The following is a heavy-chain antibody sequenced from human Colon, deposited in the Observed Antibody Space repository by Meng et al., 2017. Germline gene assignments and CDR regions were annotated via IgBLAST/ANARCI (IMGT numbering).Heavy chain of an antibody. J-gene: IGHJ4*02. CDR1: GFTFSTYA. CDR3: AQNWNMDS. V-gene: IGHV3-23*01. D-gene: IGHD1-1*01. Sequence: GGSLRLSCAASGFTFSTYAMTWVRQAPGKGLECVSVITNTGDRTYYADSVKGRFTITRANSKNTLYLQMNSLRAEDTAIYYCAQNWNMDSWGQGTLVTVSS. CDR2: ITNTGDRT.